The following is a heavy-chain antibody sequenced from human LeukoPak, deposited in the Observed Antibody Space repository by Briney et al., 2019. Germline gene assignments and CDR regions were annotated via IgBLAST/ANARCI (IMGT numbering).Heavy chain of an antibody. Sequence: GASVKVSCKASGDTVTDYYMHWVRQAPGQGLEWMGCITPNNGGTNFAQKFQGRVTMTRDTSISTAYMELSRLTSDDTAVYYCARDLHSGSYYPLDHWGQGTLVTVSS. CDR1: GDTVTDYY. J-gene: IGHJ4*02. CDR3: ARDLHSGSYYPLDH. CDR2: ITPNNGGT. D-gene: IGHD1-26*01. V-gene: IGHV1-2*02.